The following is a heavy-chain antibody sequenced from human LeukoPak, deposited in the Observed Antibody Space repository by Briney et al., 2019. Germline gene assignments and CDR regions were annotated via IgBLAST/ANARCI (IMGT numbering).Heavy chain of an antibody. D-gene: IGHD3-9*01. CDR3: ARWTFDWSKIKSSFDY. CDR1: GGSISSTSYY. V-gene: IGHV4-39*07. J-gene: IGHJ4*02. CDR2: IYYSGST. Sequence: SETLSLTCIVSGGSISSTSYYWGWIRQPPGKGLEWIGSIYYSGSTNYNPSLKSRVTISVDTSKNQFSLKLSSVTAAGTAVYYCARWTFDWSKIKSSFDYWGQGTLVTVSS.